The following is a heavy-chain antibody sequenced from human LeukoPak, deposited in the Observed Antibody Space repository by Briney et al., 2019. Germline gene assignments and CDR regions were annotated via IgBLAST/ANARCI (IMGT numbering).Heavy chain of an antibody. CDR1: GFTFSSYG. Sequence: GGSLRLSCAASGFTFSSYGMHWVRQAPGKGLEWVAFIRYDGSNKYYADSVKGRFTISRDNSKNTLYLQMNSLRAEDTAVYYCAKDGTVWIQLWFSGDCYMDVWGRGTTVTISS. CDR2: IRYDGSNK. V-gene: IGHV3-30*02. CDR3: AKDGTVWIQLWFSGDCYMDV. J-gene: IGHJ6*03. D-gene: IGHD5-18*01.